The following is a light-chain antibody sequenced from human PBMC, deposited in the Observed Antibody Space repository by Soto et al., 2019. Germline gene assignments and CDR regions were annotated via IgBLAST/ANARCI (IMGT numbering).Light chain of an antibody. CDR2: AAS. CDR3: QQYNNWPGT. J-gene: IGKJ5*01. Sequence: DIQMTQSPSTLSGSVGDRVTITCRASQTISSWLAWYQQKPGKAPKLLIYAASTLQSGVPSRFSGSGSGTEFTLTISSLQSEDFAVYYCQQYNNWPGTFGQGTRLEIK. CDR1: QTISSW. V-gene: IGKV1-5*01.